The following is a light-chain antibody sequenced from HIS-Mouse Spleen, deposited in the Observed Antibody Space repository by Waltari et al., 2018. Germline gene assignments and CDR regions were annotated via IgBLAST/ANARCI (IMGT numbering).Light chain of an antibody. CDR2: QDS. V-gene: IGLV3-1*01. CDR3: QAWDSSTVV. J-gene: IGLJ2*01. Sequence: SYELTQPLSVSVSPGQTASITCSGDKLGDKYACWYQQKPGQSPVLVIYQDSKRPSGVPGRLAGSNSGNTATLTISGTQAMDEADYYCQAWDSSTVVFGGGTKLTVL. CDR1: KLGDKY.